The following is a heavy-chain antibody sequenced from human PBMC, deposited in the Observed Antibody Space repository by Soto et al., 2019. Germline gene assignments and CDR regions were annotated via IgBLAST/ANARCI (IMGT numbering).Heavy chain of an antibody. CDR3: ARTDIVTTNWFDP. V-gene: IGHV4-34*01. Sequence: SETLSLTCAVYGESFIGYYWTWIRQPPGKGLEWIGEINHRGYTNYNPSLKSRVTISIATSKNQFSLKLTSVTAADTSVYYCARTDIVTTNWFDPWGRGTLLT. CDR2: INHRGYT. J-gene: IGHJ5*02. D-gene: IGHD5-12*01. CDR1: GESFIGYY.